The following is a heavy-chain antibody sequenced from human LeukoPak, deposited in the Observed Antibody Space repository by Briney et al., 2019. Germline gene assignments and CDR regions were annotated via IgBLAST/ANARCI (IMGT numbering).Heavy chain of an antibody. CDR3: AKDLSSGWYEKFDY. Sequence: GGSLRLSCAASGFTFSSYAMSWVRQAPGKGLEWVSAISGSGGSTYYADSVKGRFTTSRDNSKNTLYLQMNSLRAEDTAVYYCAKDLSSGWYEKFDYWGQGTLVTVSS. J-gene: IGHJ4*02. CDR2: ISGSGGST. CDR1: GFTFSSYA. V-gene: IGHV3-23*01. D-gene: IGHD6-19*01.